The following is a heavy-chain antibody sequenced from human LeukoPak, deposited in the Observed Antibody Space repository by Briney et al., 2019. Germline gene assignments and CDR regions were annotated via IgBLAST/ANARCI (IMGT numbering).Heavy chain of an antibody. D-gene: IGHD1-7*01. CDR1: GYTFTSYA. CDR3: AREDWNYGVFNY. CDR2: INPNSGGT. V-gene: IGHV1-2*02. J-gene: IGHJ4*02. Sequence: GASVKVSCKASGYTFTSYAMNWVRQAPGQGVEWMGWINPNSGGTNYAQKFQGRVTMTRDTSISTAYMELSRLRSDDTAVYYCAREDWNYGVFNYWGQGTLVTVSS.